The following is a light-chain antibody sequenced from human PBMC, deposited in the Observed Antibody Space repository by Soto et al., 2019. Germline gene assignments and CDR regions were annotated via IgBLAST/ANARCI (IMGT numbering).Light chain of an antibody. CDR3: QSYDSSLSGVV. V-gene: IGLV1-40*01. Sequence: QSVLTQPPSVSGAPGQRVTISCTGSSSNIGAGYDVHWYQQLPGPAPKLLIYGNSNRPSGVPDRFSGSKSGTSASLAITGLQAEDEADYDCQSYDSSLSGVVFGGGTQLTVL. CDR2: GNS. CDR1: SSNIGAGYD. J-gene: IGLJ2*01.